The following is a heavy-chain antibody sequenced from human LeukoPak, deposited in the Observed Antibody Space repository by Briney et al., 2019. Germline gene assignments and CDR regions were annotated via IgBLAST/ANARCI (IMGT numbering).Heavy chain of an antibody. Sequence: ASVKVSCKASGGTFSSYAISWVRQAPGQGLEWMGGIIPIFGTANYAQKFQGRVTITADKSTSTAYMELSSLRSEDTAVYYCARVAVAGKYYYYYMDVWGKGTTVTVSS. J-gene: IGHJ6*03. CDR2: IIPIFGTA. CDR3: ARVAVAGKYYYYYMDV. V-gene: IGHV1-69*06. D-gene: IGHD6-19*01. CDR1: GGTFSSYA.